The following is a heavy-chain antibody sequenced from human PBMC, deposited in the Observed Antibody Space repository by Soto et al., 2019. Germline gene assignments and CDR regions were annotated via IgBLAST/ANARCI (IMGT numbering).Heavy chain of an antibody. CDR3: ARGTYFDY. V-gene: IGHV1-18*01. J-gene: IGHJ4*02. CDR1: GYTLTTYG. CDR2: ISAYNDHT. Sequence: QVQLVQSGAEVKKPGASVKVSCKAAGYTLTTYGVSWVRQAPGQGLEWVGWISAYNDHTNYAQKFQGRVTMTTDTSTRTAYMELRSLRSDGTAVYYCARGTYFDYWGQGTLVTVSS. D-gene: IGHD1-1*01.